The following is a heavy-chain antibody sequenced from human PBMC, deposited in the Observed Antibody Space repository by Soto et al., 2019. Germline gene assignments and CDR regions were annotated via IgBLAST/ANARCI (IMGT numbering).Heavy chain of an antibody. V-gene: IGHV1-18*01. J-gene: IGHJ6*02. D-gene: IGHD3-16*01. CDR3: VMVDNYVTPTPQDV. CDR2: ISPYTGNT. Sequence: QVQLVQSGDEVKKPGASVKVSCKAFGYIFVNYGMAWVRQAPRQGLEWMGWISPYTGNTHSASKVQGRLTMTTDTSTSTAYMDLGSLTSDDTAVYYCVMVDNYVTPTPQDVWGQGTTVTVSS. CDR1: GYIFVNYG.